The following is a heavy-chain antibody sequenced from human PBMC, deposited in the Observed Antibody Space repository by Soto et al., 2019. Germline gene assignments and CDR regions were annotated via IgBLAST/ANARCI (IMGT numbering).Heavy chain of an antibody. J-gene: IGHJ4*02. D-gene: IGHD3-9*01. Sequence: QLQLQESGPGLVKPSETLSLTCSVSDDSINSDKYYWGWIRQPPGKGREWIGSIYYRGNAYYNPSLQTRVTISLGNSRSLFSLKRNPVTAEDAAVYFCAGLEGLAPISYYFDFWGPGALVTVSS. CDR1: DDSINSDKYY. CDR3: AGLEGLAPISYYFDF. V-gene: IGHV4-39*01. CDR2: IYYRGNA.